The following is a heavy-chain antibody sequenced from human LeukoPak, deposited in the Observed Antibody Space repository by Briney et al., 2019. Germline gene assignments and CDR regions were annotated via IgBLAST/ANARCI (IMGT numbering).Heavy chain of an antibody. D-gene: IGHD3-10*01. Sequence: GGSLRLSCAASGFTLSSYGMHWVRQAPGKGLEWVAVIWYGGSNKYYADSVKGRFTISRDNSKNTLYLQMNSLRAEDTAIYYCADFGSGSYCFDYWGQGTLVTVSS. CDR1: GFTLSSYG. V-gene: IGHV3-33*08. CDR2: IWYGGSNK. CDR3: ADFGSGSYCFDY. J-gene: IGHJ4*02.